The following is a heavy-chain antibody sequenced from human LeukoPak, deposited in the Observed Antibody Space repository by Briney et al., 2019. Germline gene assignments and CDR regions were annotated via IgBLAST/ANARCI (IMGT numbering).Heavy chain of an antibody. CDR3: ARHFVGYCSGGSCYSGDY. Sequence: GGSLRLSCAASGFTFSSYSMNWVRQAPGKGLEWVSSISSSSSYIYYADSVKGRFTISRDNAKNSLYLQMNSLRAEDTAVYYCARHFVGYCSGGSCYSGDYWGQGTLVTVSS. D-gene: IGHD2-15*01. CDR1: GFTFSSYS. V-gene: IGHV3-21*01. J-gene: IGHJ4*02. CDR2: ISSSSSYI.